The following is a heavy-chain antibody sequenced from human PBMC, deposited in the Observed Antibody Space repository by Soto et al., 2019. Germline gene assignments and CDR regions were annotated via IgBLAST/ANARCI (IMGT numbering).Heavy chain of an antibody. J-gene: IGHJ4*02. D-gene: IGHD3-16*01. CDR1: GDSISTNHW. V-gene: IGHV4-4*02. CDR2: VYHSGST. CDR3: ASSGGGEDY. Sequence: QVQLQESGPGLVKPSGTLSLTCAVSGDSISTNHWWTWVRQPPGKGLEWIGEVYHSGSTNYSPSHKGRVVISVAMSNPLFPLPLTFGPAADTAVYSCASSGGGEDYWGQGTLVTVSS.